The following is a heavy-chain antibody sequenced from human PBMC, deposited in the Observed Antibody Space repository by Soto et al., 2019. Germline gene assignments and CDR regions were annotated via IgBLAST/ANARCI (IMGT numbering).Heavy chain of an antibody. V-gene: IGHV4-59*08. Sequence: PSETLSLTRTVSGGSISSYYWSWIRQPPGKGLEWIGYIYYSGSTNYNPSLKSRVTISVDTSKNQFSLKLSSVTAADTAVYYCARRIAASLNYYYYYMDVWGKGTTVTVSS. D-gene: IGHD6-6*01. CDR1: GGSISSYY. CDR3: ARRIAASLNYYYYYMDV. CDR2: IYYSGST. J-gene: IGHJ6*03.